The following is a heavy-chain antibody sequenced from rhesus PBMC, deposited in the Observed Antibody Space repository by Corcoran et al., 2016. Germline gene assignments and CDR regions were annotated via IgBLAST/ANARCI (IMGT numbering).Heavy chain of an antibody. D-gene: IGHD2-8*01. J-gene: IGHJ4*01. V-gene: IGHV4-165*01. CDR1: GGSFSGYY. Sequence: QVQLQESGPGLVKPSETLSLTCAVSGGSFSGYYWGWIRQPPGKGLGGIGYISGSSGSTDYNPSLKSRVTISTDTSKNQFSLKLSSVTAADTAVYYCARAEDIVVVVSATPFDYWGQGVLVTVSS. CDR2: ISGSSGST. CDR3: ARAEDIVVVVSATPFDY.